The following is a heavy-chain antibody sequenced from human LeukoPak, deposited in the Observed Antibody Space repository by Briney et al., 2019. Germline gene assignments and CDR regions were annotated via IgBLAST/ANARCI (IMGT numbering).Heavy chain of an antibody. CDR3: ARDRGTLLRFLEWSGSAYMDV. D-gene: IGHD3-3*01. V-gene: IGHV3-64*01. CDR2: ISSNGGST. J-gene: IGHJ6*03. Sequence: YPGGSLRLSCAASGFTFSSYAMRWARQAPGKGLEYVSAISSNGGSTYYANSVKGRFTISRDNSKNTLYLQMGSLRAEDMAVYYCARDRGTLLRFLEWSGSAYMDVWGKGTTVTVSS. CDR1: GFTFSSYA.